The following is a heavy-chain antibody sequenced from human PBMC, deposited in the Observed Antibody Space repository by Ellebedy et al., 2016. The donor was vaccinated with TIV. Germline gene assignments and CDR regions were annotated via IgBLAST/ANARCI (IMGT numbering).Heavy chain of an antibody. CDR1: GFTVSSNY. V-gene: IGHV3-66*01. CDR2: IYSGGST. J-gene: IGHJ4*02. CDR3: ARDGNSGSYFHFDY. D-gene: IGHD1-26*01. Sequence: GESLKISCAASGFTVSSNYMSWVRQAPGKGLEWVSVIYSGGSTYYADSVKGRFTISRDNSKNTLYLQMNSLRAEDTAVYYCARDGNSGSYFHFDYWGQGTLVTVSS.